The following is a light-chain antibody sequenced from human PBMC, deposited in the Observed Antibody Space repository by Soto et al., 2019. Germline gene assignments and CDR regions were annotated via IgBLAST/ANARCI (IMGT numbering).Light chain of an antibody. CDR3: QTLDTGARVV. J-gene: IGLJ2*01. CDR2: LISDGSH. CDR1: SGHSSYA. V-gene: IGLV4-69*01. Sequence: QLVLTQSPSASASLGASVKLPCTLSSGHSSYAIAWPQQQPEKGPRYLMNLISDGSHSKGDGTPDRFSGASAGAERYLTISSLQSEDEADYYCQTLDTGARVVFGGGPKGTVL.